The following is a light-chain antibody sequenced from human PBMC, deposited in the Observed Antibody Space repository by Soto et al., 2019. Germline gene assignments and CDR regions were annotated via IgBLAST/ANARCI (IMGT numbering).Light chain of an antibody. CDR3: QQYGTSPLT. J-gene: IGKJ4*01. CDR1: QHVYSNY. CDR2: GAS. Sequence: IVLTQSPGTLSLSPGERATLSCWASQHVYSNYLAWYQQKPGQAPRLLIYGASTGATGIPDRFSGSGSGTDFTLTISRLEPEDLAVYYCQQYGTSPLTFGGGTKVEI. V-gene: IGKV3-20*01.